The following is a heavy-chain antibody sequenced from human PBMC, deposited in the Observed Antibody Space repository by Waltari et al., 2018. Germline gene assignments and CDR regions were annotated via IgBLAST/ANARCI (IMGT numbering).Heavy chain of an antibody. CDR2: IIPSFGTA. J-gene: IGHJ4*02. V-gene: IGHV1-69*01. CDR1: GGTFSSYA. CDR3: ARSDIVATKTFHEGYY. D-gene: IGHD5-12*01. Sequence: QVQLVQSGAEVKKPGSSVKVSCKASGGTFSSYAISWVRQAPGQGLEWMGGIIPSFGTANDAQKFQGRVTITADESTSTAYMELSSLRSEDTAVYYCARSDIVATKTFHEGYYWGQGTLVTVSS.